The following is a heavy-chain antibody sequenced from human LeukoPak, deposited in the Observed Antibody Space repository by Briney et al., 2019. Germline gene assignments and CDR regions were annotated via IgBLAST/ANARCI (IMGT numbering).Heavy chain of an antibody. CDR3: ARGFSKCSSTSCYQDWFDP. J-gene: IGHJ5*02. CDR2: IIPILGIA. V-gene: IGHV1-69*04. D-gene: IGHD2-2*01. CDR1: GGTFSSYA. Sequence: RASVKVSCKASGGTFSSYAISWVRQAPGQGLEWMGRIIPILGIANYAQKFQGRVTITADKSTSTAYTELSSLRSEDTAVYYCARGFSKCSSTSCYQDWFDPWGQGTLVTVSS.